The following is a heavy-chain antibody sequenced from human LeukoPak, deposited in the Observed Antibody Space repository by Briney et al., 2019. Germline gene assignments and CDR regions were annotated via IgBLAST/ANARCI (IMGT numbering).Heavy chain of an antibody. D-gene: IGHD3-10*01. CDR2: ISSSSSYI. CDR3: ARRNYYGSGDKFDY. Sequence: GGSLRLSCAASGFTFSGYSMNWVRQAPGKGLEWVSSISSSSSYIYYADSVKGRFTISRDNAKDSLYLQMNSLRAEDTAVYYCARRNYYGSGDKFDYWGQGTLVTVSS. J-gene: IGHJ4*02. V-gene: IGHV3-21*01. CDR1: GFTFSGYS.